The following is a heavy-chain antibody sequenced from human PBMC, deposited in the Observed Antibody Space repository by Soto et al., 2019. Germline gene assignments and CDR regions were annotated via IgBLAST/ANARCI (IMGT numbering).Heavy chain of an antibody. CDR3: ANFNRYFAL. V-gene: IGHV4-59*01. Sequence: PSETLSLTCTVSGGSISSYFWSWIRQPPGKGLEWIGYIYYTGSTNYNPSLKSRVTISVDTSKNQFSLQLSSVTAADTAVYYCANFNRYFALWGRGTLVTVS. J-gene: IGHJ2*01. CDR2: IYYTGST. CDR1: GGSISSYF.